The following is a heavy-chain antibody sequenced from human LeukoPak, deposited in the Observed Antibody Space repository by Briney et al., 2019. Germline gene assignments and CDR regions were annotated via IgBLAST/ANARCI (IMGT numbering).Heavy chain of an antibody. V-gene: IGHV3-7*01. CDR1: GFTFSGYW. CDR3: VRALWFGEAFFDF. D-gene: IGHD3-10*01. Sequence: GGSLRLSCAASGFTFSGYWMTWVRQAPGKGLEWVANIKQDGSEQYYVDSVKGRFTISRDNAENSLYLQMNSLRAEDTALYYCVRALWFGEAFFDFWGQGALVTVSS. CDR2: IKQDGSEQ. J-gene: IGHJ4*02.